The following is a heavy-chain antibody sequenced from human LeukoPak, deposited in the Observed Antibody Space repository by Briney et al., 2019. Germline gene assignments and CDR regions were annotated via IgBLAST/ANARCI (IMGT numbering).Heavy chain of an antibody. J-gene: IGHJ3*02. V-gene: IGHV3-30*18. CDR3: AKLAVDGTGVAFDI. Sequence: GGSLRLSCAASGFTFSSYGMHWVRQAPGKGLEWVAVISYDGSNKYYADSVKGRFTISRDNSENTLYLQMNSLRAEDTAVYYCAKLAVDGTGVAFDIWGQGTMVTVSS. CDR1: GFTFSSYG. D-gene: IGHD6-19*01. CDR2: ISYDGSNK.